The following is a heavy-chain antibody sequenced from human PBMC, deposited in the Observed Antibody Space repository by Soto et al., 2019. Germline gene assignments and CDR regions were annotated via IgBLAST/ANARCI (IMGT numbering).Heavy chain of an antibody. J-gene: IGHJ4*02. V-gene: IGHV3-23*01. CDR3: AKGSVVVAAKFDS. D-gene: IGHD2-21*02. Sequence: PWGSLVLSCAASVFTFNNYAMSWVRQAPGKGLEWVSAISSSGYSTYYADSVKGRLTISRDNSKNTVYLQMNNLRAEDTAVYYCAKGSVVVAAKFDSWGQGTLVTVSS. CDR1: VFTFNNYA. CDR2: ISSSGYST.